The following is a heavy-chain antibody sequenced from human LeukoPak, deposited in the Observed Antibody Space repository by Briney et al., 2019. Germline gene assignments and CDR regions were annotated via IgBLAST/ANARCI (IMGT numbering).Heavy chain of an antibody. V-gene: IGHV4-34*01. D-gene: IGHD3-3*01. CDR1: GGSFSGYY. Sequence: PSETLSLTCAVYGGSFSGYYWSWIRQPPGKGLEWIGEINHSGSTNYNPSLKSRVTISVDTSKNQFSLKLSFVTAADTAVYYCGGLENNWFDPWGQGTLVTVSS. CDR3: GGLENNWFDP. J-gene: IGHJ5*02. CDR2: INHSGST.